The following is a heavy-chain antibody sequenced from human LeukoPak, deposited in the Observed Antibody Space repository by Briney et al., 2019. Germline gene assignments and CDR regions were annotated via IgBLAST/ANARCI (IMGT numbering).Heavy chain of an antibody. D-gene: IGHD6-13*01. Sequence: SETLSLTCTVSGYSISSGYYWGWIRQPPGKGLEWIGEINHSGSTKSNPSLKSRVTISVDTSKNQFSLKLSSVTAADTAVYYCARAAYSSSWYSGPGWFDPWGQGTLVTVSS. V-gene: IGHV4-38-2*02. CDR2: INHSGST. CDR1: GYSISSGYY. J-gene: IGHJ5*02. CDR3: ARAAYSSSWYSGPGWFDP.